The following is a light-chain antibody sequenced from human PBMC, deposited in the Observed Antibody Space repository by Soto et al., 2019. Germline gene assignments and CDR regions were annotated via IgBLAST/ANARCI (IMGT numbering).Light chain of an antibody. Sequence: DVVMTQSPLSLPVTLGQPASISCRSSQSLLHSDGNTYLNWFQQRPGQSPRRLMYRVSNRDSGVPERCSGSGSGTDFTLKISRVEAEDVGIYYCMQGTHWPPWTFGQGTKVEIK. CDR1: QSLLHSDGNTY. CDR3: MQGTHWPPWT. CDR2: RVS. V-gene: IGKV2-30*02. J-gene: IGKJ1*01.